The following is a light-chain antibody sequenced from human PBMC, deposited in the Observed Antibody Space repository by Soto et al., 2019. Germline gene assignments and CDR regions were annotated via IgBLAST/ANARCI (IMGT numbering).Light chain of an antibody. CDR1: SSNIGSNY. CDR2: TDN. CDR3: AAWDDRLSGRV. Sequence: QSVLTQPPSASRAPGQRVTISCSGSSSNIGSNYVYWYHHLPGTAPKLLIYTDNQRPSGVPDRFSGSKSGTSASLAISGLRSEDEGDYYCAAWDDRLSGRVFGGGTKLTVL. J-gene: IGLJ3*02. V-gene: IGLV1-47*02.